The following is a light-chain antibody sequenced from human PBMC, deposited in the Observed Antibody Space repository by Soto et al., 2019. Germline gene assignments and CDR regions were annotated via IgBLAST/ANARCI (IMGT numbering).Light chain of an antibody. V-gene: IGKV3-20*01. J-gene: IGKJ1*01. Sequence: EIVLTQSPGTLSLSPGERATLSCRASQRVSSSYLAWYQQKPGQAPRLLMYGASSRATGFPDRFSGSGSGTDFTLTISRLEPEDFAVYYCQQYGSSPWTFGQGTKVDI. CDR1: QRVSSSY. CDR2: GAS. CDR3: QQYGSSPWT.